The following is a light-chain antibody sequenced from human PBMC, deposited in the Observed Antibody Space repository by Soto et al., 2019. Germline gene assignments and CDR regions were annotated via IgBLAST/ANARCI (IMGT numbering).Light chain of an antibody. CDR2: VTY. Sequence: DIQMTQSPSSVSASVGDRVTITCRASQDISNLLAWYQQKPGKAPKLLIHVTYTLESGVPARFSGSGSGTDYTLTISSLQPEDLATYYCQQSKSFPLTFGGGTKVEI. CDR3: QQSKSFPLT. J-gene: IGKJ4*01. V-gene: IGKV1-12*01. CDR1: QDISNL.